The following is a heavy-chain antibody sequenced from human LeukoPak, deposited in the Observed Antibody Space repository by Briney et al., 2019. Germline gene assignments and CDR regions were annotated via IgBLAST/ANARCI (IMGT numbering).Heavy chain of an antibody. CDR3: ARVFVSSGPQQYYYYYMDV. Sequence: SETLSLTCAVYGGSLSGYYWSWIRQSPGKGLEWIGEINDSGSTNYNPSLKSRVTISVDTSKNQFSLKLSSVTAADTAVYYCARVFVSSGPQQYYYYYMDVWGKGTTVTVSS. D-gene: IGHD3-22*01. CDR1: GGSLSGYY. V-gene: IGHV4-34*01. CDR2: INDSGST. J-gene: IGHJ6*03.